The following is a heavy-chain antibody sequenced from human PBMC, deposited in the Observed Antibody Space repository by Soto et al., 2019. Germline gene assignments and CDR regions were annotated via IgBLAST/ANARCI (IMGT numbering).Heavy chain of an antibody. J-gene: IGHJ4*02. CDR2: IIPFFGTA. V-gene: IGHV1-69*12. CDR1: GDSVRMYG. Sequence: QVQLGQSGPEVKKPGSSVKVSCKASGDSVRMYGFSWVRQAPGQGRVWMGGIIPFFGTANYAQKFQDRVTITADESTNTVYLELSNLRHEATAIYLWARDGGKQRFLSPVALWGQGGRVTVS. CDR3: ARDGGKQRFLSPVAL. D-gene: IGHD1-26*01.